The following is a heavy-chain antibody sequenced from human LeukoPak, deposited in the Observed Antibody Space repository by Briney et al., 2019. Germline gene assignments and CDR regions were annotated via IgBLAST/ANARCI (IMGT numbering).Heavy chain of an antibody. CDR1: GYTLTELS. CDR3: ATYIVVVIAIHEGSHYFDY. CDR2: FDPEDGET. V-gene: IGHV1-24*01. D-gene: IGHD2-21*01. J-gene: IGHJ4*02. Sequence: ASVKVSCKVSGYTLTELSMHWVRQAPGKGLEWMGGFDPEDGETIYAQKFQGRVTMTEDTSTDTAYMELSSLRSEDTAVYYCATYIVVVIAIHEGSHYFDYWGQGTLVTVSS.